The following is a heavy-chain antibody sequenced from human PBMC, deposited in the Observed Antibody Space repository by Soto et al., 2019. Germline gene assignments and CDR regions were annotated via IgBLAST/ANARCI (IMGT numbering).Heavy chain of an antibody. Sequence: GGSLRLSCVASGFTFSSYWMHWVRQAPGKGLVWVSRINSDGSSTSYADSVKGRFTISRDNAKNTLYLQMNSLRAEDTAVYYCAREGSLYYDILTGLGMDVWGQGTTVTVSS. CDR1: GFTFSSYW. V-gene: IGHV3-74*01. CDR3: AREGSLYYDILTGLGMDV. D-gene: IGHD3-9*01. CDR2: INSDGSST. J-gene: IGHJ6*02.